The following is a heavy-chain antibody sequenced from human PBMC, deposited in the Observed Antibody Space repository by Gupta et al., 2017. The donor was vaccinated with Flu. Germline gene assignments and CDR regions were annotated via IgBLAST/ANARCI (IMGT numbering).Heavy chain of an antibody. D-gene: IGHD5-18*01. CDR2: ISYDGSIK. Sequence: QVQLVESGGGVVQPGRSLRLSCVVSGFSFSTYGMHWVRQARGKGLEWVAVISYDGSIKYYADSVKGRFTISRDNSKNTLYLQMNSLRTEDTAVYYCAEDRRRYSYAYGMDVWGQGTTVTVS. J-gene: IGHJ6*02. CDR3: AEDRRRYSYAYGMDV. CDR1: GFSFSTYG. V-gene: IGHV3-30*18.